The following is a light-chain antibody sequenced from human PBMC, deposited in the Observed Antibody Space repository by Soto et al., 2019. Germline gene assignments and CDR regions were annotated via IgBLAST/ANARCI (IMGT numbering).Light chain of an antibody. CDR2: EGN. CDR3: SSHAGTVV. CDR1: GRDVGSYNL. Sequence: QSALTQPASVSGSPGQSITISCTGTGRDVGSYNLVSWYQHHPGKAPKLIIYEGNNRPSGISNRFSGSKSGNTASLTISGLQAEDDADYYCSSHAGTVVFGGGTQLTVL. V-gene: IGLV2-23*01. J-gene: IGLJ2*01.